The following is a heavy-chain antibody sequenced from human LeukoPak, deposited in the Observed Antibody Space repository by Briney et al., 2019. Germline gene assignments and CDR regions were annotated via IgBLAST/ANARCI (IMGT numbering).Heavy chain of an antibody. J-gene: IGHJ4*02. CDR2: ISGSGGST. CDR1: GFTFSSYA. D-gene: IGHD3-16*02. Sequence: GGSLRLSCAASGFTFSSYAMSWVRQAPGKGLEWVSAISGSGGSTYYADSAKGRFTISRDNSKNTLYLQMNSLGAEDTAVYYCAKTLRGYQGYYFDYWGQGTLVTVSS. CDR3: AKTLRGYQGYYFDY. V-gene: IGHV3-23*01.